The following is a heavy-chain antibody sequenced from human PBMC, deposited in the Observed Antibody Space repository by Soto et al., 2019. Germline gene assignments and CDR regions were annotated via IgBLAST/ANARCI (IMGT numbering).Heavy chain of an antibody. D-gene: IGHD3-22*01. CDR2: ISGSGGST. Sequence: GGSLRLSCAASGFTFSSYAMSWVRQAPGKGLEWVSAISGSGGSTYYADSVKGRFTISRDNSKNTLYLQMNSLRAEDTAVYYFVPNYYDSSGQYYFDYWGQGTLVTVSS. V-gene: IGHV3-23*01. CDR1: GFTFSSYA. CDR3: VPNYYDSSGQYYFDY. J-gene: IGHJ4*02.